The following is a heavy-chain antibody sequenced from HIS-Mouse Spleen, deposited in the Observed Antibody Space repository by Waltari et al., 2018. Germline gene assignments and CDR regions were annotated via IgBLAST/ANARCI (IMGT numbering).Heavy chain of an antibody. D-gene: IGHD2-2*01. J-gene: IGHJ4*02. CDR2: INPNSGGT. Sequence: QVQLVQSGAEVKKPGASVKVSCKASGYTFTGYYMHWVRQAPGQGLEWMGWINPNSGGTSYAQKFQGRVTMTRDTSISTAYMELSRLRSDDTAVYYCARDMTSSLVVVPASMWYYFDYWGQGTLVTVSS. CDR1: GYTFTGYY. V-gene: IGHV1-2*02. CDR3: ARDMTSSLVVVPASMWYYFDY.